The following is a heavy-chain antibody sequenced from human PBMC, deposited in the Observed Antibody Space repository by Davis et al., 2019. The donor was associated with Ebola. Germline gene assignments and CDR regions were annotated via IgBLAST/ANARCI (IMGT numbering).Heavy chain of an antibody. J-gene: IGHJ4*02. D-gene: IGHD2-21*02. V-gene: IGHV1-46*02. Sequence: ASVKVSCKASGYTFNTKYMNWVRQAPGQGLKWMGVVNPNDGTTTYAQRFRDRVTMTRDTSTSTVYMELSSLRCDDTAVYFCVIITMTWGQGTLVTVSS. CDR1: GYTFNTKY. CDR2: VNPNDGTT. CDR3: VIITMT.